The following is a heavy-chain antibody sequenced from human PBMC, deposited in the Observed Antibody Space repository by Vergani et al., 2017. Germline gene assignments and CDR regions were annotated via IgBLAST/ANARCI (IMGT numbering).Heavy chain of an antibody. Sequence: EVQLVESGGGLVKPGGSLRLSCAASGFTFSSYSMNWVRQAPGKGLEWVSSISSSSSYIYYADSVKGRFTISRDNSKNTLYLQMNSLRAEDTAVYYCARIAAAGTGAFDIWGQGTMVTVSS. D-gene: IGHD6-13*01. CDR1: GFTFSSYS. CDR2: ISSSSSYI. CDR3: ARIAAAGTGAFDI. J-gene: IGHJ3*02. V-gene: IGHV3-21*04.